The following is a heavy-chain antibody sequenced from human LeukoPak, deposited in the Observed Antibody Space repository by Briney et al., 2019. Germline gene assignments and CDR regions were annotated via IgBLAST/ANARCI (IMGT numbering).Heavy chain of an antibody. D-gene: IGHD6-13*01. CDR1: GYTFTGYY. CDR2: INPNSGGT. Sequence: ASVKVSCKASGYTFTGYYMHWVRQAPGQGLEWMGWINPNSGGTNYAQKFQGWVTMTRDTSISTAYMELSRLRSDDTAVYYCARGKEQQLADNWFDPWGQGTLVTVSS. V-gene: IGHV1-2*04. J-gene: IGHJ5*02. CDR3: ARGKEQQLADNWFDP.